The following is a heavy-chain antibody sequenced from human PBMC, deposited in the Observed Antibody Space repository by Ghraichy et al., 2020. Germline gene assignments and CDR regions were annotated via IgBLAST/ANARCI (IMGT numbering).Heavy chain of an antibody. CDR1: GGSISSYY. CDR2: IYYSGSA. J-gene: IGHJ4*02. V-gene: IGHV4-59*01. D-gene: IGHD3-9*01. Sequence: SETLSLTCTVSGGSISSYYWSWIRQPPGKGLEWIGYIYYSGSANYNPSLKSRVTISVDTSKNQFSLKLSSVTAADTAVYYCARGAKVDWLSFDYWGQGTLVTVSS. CDR3: ARGAKVDWLSFDY.